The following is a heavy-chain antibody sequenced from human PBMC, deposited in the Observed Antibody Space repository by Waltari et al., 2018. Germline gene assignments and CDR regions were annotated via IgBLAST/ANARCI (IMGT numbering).Heavy chain of an antibody. Sequence: DVQLVESGGGLVQPGGSLRLSCGASGFTFSRYWMSWVRQTPGKGLQWVANRNYDGSQKYYVDSVKGRFTISRDNAKNSVYLQMNSLRVEDTAVYYCAKSRGFEYWGQGALITVSS. CDR1: GFTFSRYW. V-gene: IGHV3-7*01. CDR2: RNYDGSQK. D-gene: IGHD2-2*01. CDR3: AKSRGFEY. J-gene: IGHJ4*02.